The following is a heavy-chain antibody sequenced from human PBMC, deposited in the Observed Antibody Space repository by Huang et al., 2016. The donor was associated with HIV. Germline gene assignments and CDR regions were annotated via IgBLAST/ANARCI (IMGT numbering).Heavy chain of an antibody. CDR3: ARDSQQWLVEDY. CDR1: GFTFSSYW. CDR2: MNSDGSST. Sequence: EVQLVESGGGLVQPGGSLRLSCAASGFTFSSYWMHWVRQAPGKGLVWVSRMNSDGSSTSYADSVKGRCTISRDNAKNTLYLQMNSLRAEDTAVYYCARDSQQWLVEDYWGQGTLVTVSS. D-gene: IGHD6-19*01. J-gene: IGHJ4*02. V-gene: IGHV3-74*01.